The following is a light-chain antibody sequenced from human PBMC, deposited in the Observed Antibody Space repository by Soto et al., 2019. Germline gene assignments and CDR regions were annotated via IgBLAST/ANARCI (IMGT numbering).Light chain of an antibody. Sequence: IQLTQSPSSLSASVGDRVTITCRASQGISSFFAWYQQKPGNAPKLLIYGASTLQSRVPSRFSGSGSGTDFTLTIGSLQPEDFATYYCQQLNSFPIPFGPGTKVDIK. J-gene: IGKJ3*01. CDR3: QQLNSFPIP. CDR2: GAS. CDR1: QGISSF. V-gene: IGKV1-9*01.